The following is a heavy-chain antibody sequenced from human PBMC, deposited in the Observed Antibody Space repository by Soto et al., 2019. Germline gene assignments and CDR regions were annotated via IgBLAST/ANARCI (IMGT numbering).Heavy chain of an antibody. V-gene: IGHV3-43D*04. J-gene: IGHJ4*02. D-gene: IGHD5-18*01. Sequence: EVQLVESGGVVVQPGGSLRLSCAASGFTFDDYAMHWVRQAPGKGLEWVSLISWDGGSTYYADSVKGRFTISRDNSKNSLYLQMNSLRAEDTALYYCAKDQSTATLPDYWGQGTLVTASS. CDR2: ISWDGGST. CDR3: AKDQSTATLPDY. CDR1: GFTFDDYA.